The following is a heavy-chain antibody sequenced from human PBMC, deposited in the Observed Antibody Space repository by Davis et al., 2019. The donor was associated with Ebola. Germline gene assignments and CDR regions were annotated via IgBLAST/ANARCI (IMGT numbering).Heavy chain of an antibody. CDR1: GFTFSSYW. CDR2: INSDGSST. CDR3: ARRRLPAATEFYFDY. D-gene: IGHD2-2*01. J-gene: IGHJ4*02. V-gene: IGHV3-74*01. Sequence: GESLKISCAASGFTFSSYWMHWVRQAPGKGLVWVSRINSDGSSTSYADSVKGRFTISRDNAKNTLYLQMNRLRAEDTAVYYCARRRLPAATEFYFDYWGQGALVTVSS.